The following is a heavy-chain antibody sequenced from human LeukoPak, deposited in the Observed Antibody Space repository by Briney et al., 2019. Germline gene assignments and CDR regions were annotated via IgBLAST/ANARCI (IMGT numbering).Heavy chain of an antibody. CDR1: EYTFITYD. CDR3: ARGPWFRSLPGYCADGVCNPGY. J-gene: IGHJ4*02. Sequence: GASVKVSCKAFEYTFITYDIIWVRQAAGQGLEWMGWLNPQSGNTGFTANFQGRVTLTMDNSISTAYMELRSLRFDDTAVYYCARGPWFRSLPGYCADGVCNPGYWGQGTLVTVSS. D-gene: IGHD2-8*01. V-gene: IGHV1-8*01. CDR2: LNPQSGNT.